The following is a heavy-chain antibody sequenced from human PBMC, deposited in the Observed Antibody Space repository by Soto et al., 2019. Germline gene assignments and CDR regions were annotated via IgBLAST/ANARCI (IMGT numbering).Heavy chain of an antibody. Sequence: PGGSLRLSCAASGFTFSSYGMHWVRQAPGKGLEWVAVISYDGSNKYYADSVKGRFTISRDNSKNTLYLQMNSLRAEDTAVYYCAKDLGLLLPTYAFDIWGQGTMVTVSS. CDR2: ISYDGSNK. D-gene: IGHD1-26*01. CDR3: AKDLGLLLPTYAFDI. CDR1: GFTFSSYG. J-gene: IGHJ3*02. V-gene: IGHV3-30*18.